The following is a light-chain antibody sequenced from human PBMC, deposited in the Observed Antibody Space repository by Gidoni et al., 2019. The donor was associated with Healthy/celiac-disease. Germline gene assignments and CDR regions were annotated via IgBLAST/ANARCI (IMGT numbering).Light chain of an antibody. CDR2: GAS. J-gene: IGKJ5*01. V-gene: IGKV3-15*01. CDR1: QSVSSN. CDR3: QQYNNWPIT. Sequence: ELVMTQYPATLSVSPGERATLSCRASQSVSSNVAWYQQKPGQAPRLIIYGASTRATGIPAKFSGSGSGIEFTLSISSLQSEDCAVYYCQQYNNWPITFXXXTRLEIK.